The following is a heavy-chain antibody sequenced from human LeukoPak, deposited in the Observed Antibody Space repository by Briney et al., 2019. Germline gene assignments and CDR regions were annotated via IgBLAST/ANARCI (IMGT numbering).Heavy chain of an antibody. V-gene: IGHV4-59*01. Sequence: SETLSLTCNVSGASISDYYWSWVRQSPEKGLEWIVSLLYRGSTHYNPPLRSRVAISHDTSNNQFSLKLTSVTTADTAVYYCARTGRRGYFDFWGRGTLVTVSS. D-gene: IGHD1-14*01. J-gene: IGHJ2*01. CDR3: ARTGRRGYFDF. CDR2: LLYRGST. CDR1: GASISDYY.